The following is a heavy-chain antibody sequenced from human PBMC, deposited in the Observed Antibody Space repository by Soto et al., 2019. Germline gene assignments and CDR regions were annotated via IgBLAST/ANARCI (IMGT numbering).Heavy chain of an antibody. CDR1: GFMFSSYT. D-gene: IGHD3-3*01. J-gene: IGHJ4*02. CDR3: AKDFRSEYASLPFDF. CDR2: IRGSGTTM. Sequence: EEQMLESGGGFVQPGGSLRLSCVTSGFMFSSYTMSWVRQAPGKGLEWVSGIRGSGTTMYYADTVKGRFTISRDNSKKTLFLQMDGLRAEDTAIYYCAKDFRSEYASLPFDFWGQGTLVTVSS. V-gene: IGHV3-23*01.